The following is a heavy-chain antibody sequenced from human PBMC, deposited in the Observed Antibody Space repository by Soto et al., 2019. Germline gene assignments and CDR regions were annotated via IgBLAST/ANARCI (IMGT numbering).Heavy chain of an antibody. D-gene: IGHD3-16*02. CDR3: ARVNDYVWGSYRYPYNWLEP. CDR1: GGSFSGYY. CDR2: INHSGSS. J-gene: IGHJ5*02. V-gene: IGHV4-34*01. Sequence: SETLSLTCAVYGGSFSGYYWSGIRQRPGKGLEWIGEINHSGSSKYNPSLKSRVTISVATSKNQFSLKLSSVTAADKAVYYCARVNDYVWGSYRYPYNWLEPWGQGTLVTVS.